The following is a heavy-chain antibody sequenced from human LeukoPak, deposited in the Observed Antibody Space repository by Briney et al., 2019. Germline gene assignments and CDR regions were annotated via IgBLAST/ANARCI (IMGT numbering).Heavy chain of an antibody. CDR2: ISWNSGSI. Sequence: GRSLRLSCAASGFTFDDYAMHWVRQAPGKGLEWVSGISWNSGSIGYADSVKGRFTISRDNAKNSLYLRMNSLRAEDTALYYCARTVYSNYAWFDPWGQGTLVTVSS. CDR3: ARTVYSNYAWFDP. V-gene: IGHV3-9*01. CDR1: GFTFDDYA. D-gene: IGHD4-11*01. J-gene: IGHJ5*02.